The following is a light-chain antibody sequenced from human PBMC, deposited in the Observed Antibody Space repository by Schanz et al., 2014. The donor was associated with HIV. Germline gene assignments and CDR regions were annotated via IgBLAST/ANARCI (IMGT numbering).Light chain of an antibody. J-gene: IGKJ3*01. CDR2: GAS. Sequence: EIVLTQSPGTLSLSPGDRATLSCRASQSVSSNYLAWYQQKPGQAPRLLIYGASSRATGIPDRFSGSGSGTDFTLTISRLEPEDFAVYYCQQYGSSFGPGTKVEIK. CDR3: QQYGSS. V-gene: IGKV3-20*01. CDR1: QSVSSNY.